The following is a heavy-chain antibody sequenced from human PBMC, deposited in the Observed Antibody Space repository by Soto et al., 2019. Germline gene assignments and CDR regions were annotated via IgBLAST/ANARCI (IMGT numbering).Heavy chain of an antibody. D-gene: IGHD3-10*01. Sequence: PXETLSLTCTVSCGSISSYYWSWIRQPPGKGLEWIGYIYYSGSTNYNPSLKSRVTISVDTSKNQFSLKLSSVTAADTAVYYCARDQGRWFGELFSGYYYYYGMDVWGQGTTVTVSS. V-gene: IGHV4-59*01. CDR3: ARDQGRWFGELFSGYYYYYGMDV. CDR2: IYYSGST. CDR1: CGSISSYY. J-gene: IGHJ6*02.